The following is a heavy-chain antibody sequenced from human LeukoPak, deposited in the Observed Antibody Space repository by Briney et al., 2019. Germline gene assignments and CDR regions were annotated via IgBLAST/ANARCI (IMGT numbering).Heavy chain of an antibody. CDR3: ARGPIVVAPAAIGYYYYGMDV. V-gene: IGHV4-34*01. CDR1: GWSLRGYY. CDR2: IKHSGST. D-gene: IGHD2-2*01. Sequence: SETLSLTCAVYGWSLRGYYGGWVRQPPGKGLEWVGEIKHSGSTNYNPSLKSRVHISVDTSKNQFSLKLSSVTAADTAVYYCARGPIVVAPAAIGYYYYGMDVWGKGTTVTVSS. J-gene: IGHJ6*04.